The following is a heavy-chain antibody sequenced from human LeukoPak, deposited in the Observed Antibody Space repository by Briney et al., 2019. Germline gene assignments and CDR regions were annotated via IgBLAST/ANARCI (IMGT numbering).Heavy chain of an antibody. V-gene: IGHV3-23*01. CDR2: ISGSGGDT. J-gene: IGHJ4*02. D-gene: IGHD6-13*01. Sequence: GGSLRLSCAASGFTFSSYAMSWVRQAPGKGLEWVSAISGSGGDTYYADSVKGRFTVSRDNSKNTLYLQMNSLRAEDTALYYCARERPSSWSHPIGYWGQGTLVTVSS. CDR1: GFTFSSYA. CDR3: ARERPSSWSHPIGY.